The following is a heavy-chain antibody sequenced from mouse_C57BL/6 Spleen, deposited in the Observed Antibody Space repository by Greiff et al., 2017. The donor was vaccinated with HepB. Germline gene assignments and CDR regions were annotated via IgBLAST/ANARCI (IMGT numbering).Heavy chain of an antibody. J-gene: IGHJ4*01. CDR2: ISSGGDYI. D-gene: IGHD2-3*01. V-gene: IGHV5-9-1*02. CDR1: GFTFSSYA. Sequence: EVQLQESGEGLVKPGGSLKLSCAASGFTFSSYAMSWVRQTPEKRLEWVAYISSGGDYIYYADTVKGRFTISRDNARNTLYLQMSSLKSEDTAMYYCTRDLYDGYYDYAMDYWGQGTSVTVSS. CDR3: TRDLYDGYYDYAMDY.